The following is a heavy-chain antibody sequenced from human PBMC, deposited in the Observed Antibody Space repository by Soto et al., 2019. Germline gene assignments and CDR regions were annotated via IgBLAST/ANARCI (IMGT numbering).Heavy chain of an antibody. Sequence: LSLSCAASGFTFSSYGMHWVRQAPGKGLEWVAVISYDGSNKYYADSVKGRFTISRDNSKNTLYLQMNSLRAEDTAVYYCAKEQSEWELGPLDYWGQGTLVTVSS. CDR1: GFTFSSYG. J-gene: IGHJ4*02. CDR2: ISYDGSNK. CDR3: AKEQSEWELGPLDY. V-gene: IGHV3-30*18. D-gene: IGHD1-26*01.